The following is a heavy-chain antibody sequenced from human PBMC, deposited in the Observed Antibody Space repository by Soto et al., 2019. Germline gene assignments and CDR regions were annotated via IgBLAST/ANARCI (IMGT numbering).Heavy chain of an antibody. CDR2: ISSSGGTI. J-gene: IGHJ4*02. D-gene: IGHD3-9*01. CDR3: ARASSPRDPWLDY. V-gene: IGHV3-11*01. Sequence: GGSLRLSCGASGFTFSDDYISLIRQAPGKGLEWVSYISSSGGTIYYADSVKGRFTIYRENAKNSLFLQMNSLRADDTAVYYSARASSPRDPWLDYWGQGTLVTVSS. CDR1: GFTFSDDY.